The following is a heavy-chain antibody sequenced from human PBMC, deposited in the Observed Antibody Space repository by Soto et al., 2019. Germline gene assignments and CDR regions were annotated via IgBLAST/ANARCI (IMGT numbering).Heavy chain of an antibody. Sequence: SETLSLTCTVSGGSINDAGYYWGWIRQPPGKGLEWIGNIYFSGSTNYAPSLKSRVTISMDTSKNQFSLKLSSVTAADTAVYYCARDILITTTPGAYYYGMDVWGQGTTVTVSS. V-gene: IGHV4-39*07. D-gene: IGHD1-1*01. CDR2: IYFSGST. CDR3: ARDILITTTPGAYYYGMDV. J-gene: IGHJ6*02. CDR1: GGSINDAGYY.